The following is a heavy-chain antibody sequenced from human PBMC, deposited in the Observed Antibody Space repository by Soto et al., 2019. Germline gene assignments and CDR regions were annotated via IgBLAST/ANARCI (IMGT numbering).Heavy chain of an antibody. D-gene: IGHD2-2*01. CDR3: AKSVGRYCSSTSCLFDY. Sequence: LEILRLTCTVSGVSSRSYCWSWIGQLPRKGLEWIGYVYYSGSTNYNPSLKSRVTISVDTSKNQFSLKLSSVTAADTAVYYCAKSVGRYCSSTSCLFDYWGQGTLVTVSS. CDR1: GVSSRSYC. J-gene: IGHJ4*02. CDR2: VYYSGST. V-gene: IGHV4-59*01.